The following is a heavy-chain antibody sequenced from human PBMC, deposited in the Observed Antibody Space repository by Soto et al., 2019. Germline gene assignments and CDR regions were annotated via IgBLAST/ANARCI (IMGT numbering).Heavy chain of an antibody. D-gene: IGHD6-19*01. CDR1: GFTFHDYA. V-gene: IGHV3-9*01. CDR2: ITWNSGSI. Sequence: PGGSLRLSCAASGFTFHDYAMHWVRQGQGKGLEWVSGITWNSGSIDYADSVKGRFTISRDNAKNSLYLQMNSLRPEDTALYYCAKDIREYSSGWTYFDPWGQGTLVTVSS. J-gene: IGHJ4*02. CDR3: AKDIREYSSGWTYFDP.